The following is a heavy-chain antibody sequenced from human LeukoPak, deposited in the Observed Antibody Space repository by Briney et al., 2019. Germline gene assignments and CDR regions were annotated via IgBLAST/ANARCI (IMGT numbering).Heavy chain of an antibody. J-gene: IGHJ4*02. CDR2: ISGSGGST. D-gene: IGHD6-19*01. V-gene: IGHV3-23*01. Sequence: GGSLRLSCAASGFIFSSYAMSWVRQAPGKGLEWVSAISGSGGSTYYADSVKGRFTISRDNSKNTLYLQMNSLRAEDTAVYYCAKVSSSGWYGYFDYWGQGTLVTVSS. CDR1: GFIFSSYA. CDR3: AKVSSSGWYGYFDY.